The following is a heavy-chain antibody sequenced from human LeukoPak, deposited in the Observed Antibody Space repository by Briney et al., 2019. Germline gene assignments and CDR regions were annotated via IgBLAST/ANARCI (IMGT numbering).Heavy chain of an antibody. CDR1: GGSINSSYYY. J-gene: IGHJ4*02. D-gene: IGHD3-10*01. Sequence: SETLSLTCTVSGGSINSSYYYWGWIRQPPGKGLEWIGSIYYRGSTYYNPSLKSRVTISVDTSKNQFSLKLSSVTAADTAVYYCARVISGWFGDYWGQGTLVTVSS. CDR2: IYYRGST. V-gene: IGHV4-39*07. CDR3: ARVISGWFGDY.